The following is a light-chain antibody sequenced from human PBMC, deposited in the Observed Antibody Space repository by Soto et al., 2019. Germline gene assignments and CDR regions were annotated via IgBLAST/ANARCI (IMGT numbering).Light chain of an antibody. CDR1: QSISSY. J-gene: IGKJ3*01. CDR3: KKNYSTPVT. CDR2: AAS. V-gene: IGKV1-39*01. Sequence: DIPMTQSPSSLSASVGDRVTITCRASQSISSYLNWYQQKPGKAPKLLNYAASSLQSGVPSRFSWSGSGKDFPASISMLQTEDFANYHLKKNYSTPVTFGPGTKVDIK.